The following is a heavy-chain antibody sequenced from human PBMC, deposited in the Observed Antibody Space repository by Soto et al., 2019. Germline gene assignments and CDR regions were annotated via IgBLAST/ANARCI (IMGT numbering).Heavy chain of an antibody. CDR3: ARDEAARPNYTDYRPVHFDI. D-gene: IGHD3-3*01. V-gene: IGHV1-69*13. Sequence: SVKVSCKASGGTFSSYAISWVRQAPGQGLEWMGGIIPIFGTANYAQKFQGRVTITADESTSTAYMELSSLRSEDTAVYYCARDEAARPNYTDYRPVHFDIWGQGTMVTVSS. CDR1: GGTFSSYA. CDR2: IIPIFGTA. J-gene: IGHJ3*02.